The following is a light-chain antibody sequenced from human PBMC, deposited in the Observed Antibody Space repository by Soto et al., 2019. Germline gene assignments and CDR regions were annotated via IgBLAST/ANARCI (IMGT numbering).Light chain of an antibody. Sequence: AIRMTQPPSSFSASTGDRVTITCRASQGISNYLAWYQQKPGKAPKLLIYAASTLQSGVPSRFSGSGSGTDFTLTISCLQSEDFATYFCQHYYNYPHTFGQGTKLEIK. CDR1: QGISNY. CDR3: QHYYNYPHT. V-gene: IGKV1-8*01. CDR2: AAS. J-gene: IGKJ2*01.